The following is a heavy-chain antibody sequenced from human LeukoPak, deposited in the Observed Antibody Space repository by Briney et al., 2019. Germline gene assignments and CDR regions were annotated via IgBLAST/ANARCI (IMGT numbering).Heavy chain of an antibody. CDR2: IYYSGST. CDR1: GGSISSSSYY. V-gene: IGHV4-39*07. J-gene: IGHJ3*02. D-gene: IGHD2-2*02. CDR3: VGPAAIDDAFDI. Sequence: PSETLSLTCPVSGGSISSSSYYWGWIRQPPGKGLEWIGSIYYSGSTYYNPSLKSRVTISVDTSKNQFSLKLSSVTAADTAVYYCVGPAAIDDAFDIWGQGTMVTVSS.